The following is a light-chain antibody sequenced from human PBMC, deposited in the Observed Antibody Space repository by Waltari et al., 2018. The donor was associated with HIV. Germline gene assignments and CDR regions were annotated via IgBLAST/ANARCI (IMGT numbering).Light chain of an antibody. CDR2: EVS. J-gene: IGLJ2*01. V-gene: IGLV2-14*01. CDR3: SSYTSSSTLVV. Sequence: QSALPQPASVSGSPGQSITISCTGTTSDVGAYTFVSWYQQYPGKAPKLLISEVSNRPSGVSNRFSGSKSANTASLSISGLQAEDEADYYCSSYTSSSTLVVFGGGTKLTVL. CDR1: TSDVGAYTF.